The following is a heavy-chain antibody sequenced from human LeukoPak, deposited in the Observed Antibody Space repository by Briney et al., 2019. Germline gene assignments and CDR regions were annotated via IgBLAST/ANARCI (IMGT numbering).Heavy chain of an antibody. CDR1: GFIFSSYS. Sequence: KPGGSLRLSCAASGFIFSSYSMIWVRQAPGKGLEWVSSISSSSSYIYYADSVKGRFTISRDNAKNSLYLQMNSLRAEDTAVYYCARADYGDYRREYFFDYRGQGTLVTVSS. CDR3: ARADYGDYRREYFFDY. J-gene: IGHJ4*02. V-gene: IGHV3-21*06. CDR2: ISSSSSYI. D-gene: IGHD4-17*01.